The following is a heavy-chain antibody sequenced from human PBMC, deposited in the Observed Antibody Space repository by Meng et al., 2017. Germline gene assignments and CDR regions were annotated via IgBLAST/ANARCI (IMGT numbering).Heavy chain of an antibody. Sequence: EVQLVESGGGLVQSGGSLRLSCTASGFTFRNYWMHWVRQASGKGLVWVSRIKPDGTMTVYADSVKGRFTISRDNAKNTLYLQMNSLRSDDTAVYYCARSDWFDPWGQGTLVTVSS. CDR2: IKPDGTMT. CDR1: GFTFRNYW. V-gene: IGHV3-74*01. J-gene: IGHJ5*02. CDR3: ARSDWFDP.